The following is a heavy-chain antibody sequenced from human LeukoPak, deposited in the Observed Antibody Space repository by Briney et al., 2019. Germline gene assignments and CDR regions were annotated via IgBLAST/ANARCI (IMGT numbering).Heavy chain of an antibody. D-gene: IGHD3-10*01. J-gene: IGHJ4*02. CDR2: IIPIFGTA. V-gene: IGHV1-69*05. CDR1: GGTFSSYA. Sequence: ASVKVSCKASGGTFSSYAITWVRQAPGQGLEWMGRIIPIFGTANYAQKFQGRVTITTDESTSTAYMELSTLRSDDTAVYYCARDQDGEDESWGQGTLVTVSS. CDR3: ARDQDGEDES.